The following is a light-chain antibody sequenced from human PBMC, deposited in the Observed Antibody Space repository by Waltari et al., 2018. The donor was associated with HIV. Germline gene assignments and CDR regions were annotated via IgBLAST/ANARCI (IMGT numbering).Light chain of an antibody. J-gene: IGKJ2*01. CDR3: QQYSAFPFT. Sequence: DIEMTQSPSTLPLSLGDRGTSTCRASQTISSSLAWYQQRPGTATKLLIYKASSLEDGVPSRFSGSGSGTEFTLTISSLQPDDIAVYFCQQYSAFPFTFGQGTKLEI. V-gene: IGKV1-5*03. CDR1: QTISSS. CDR2: KAS.